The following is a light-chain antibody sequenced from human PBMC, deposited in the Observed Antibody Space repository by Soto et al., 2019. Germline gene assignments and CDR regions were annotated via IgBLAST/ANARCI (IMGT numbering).Light chain of an antibody. V-gene: IGKV3-15*01. CDR1: QRVSSN. CDR3: QQYNNWPPIT. CDR2: GAS. Sequence: EIVMTQSPATLSVSPGERATLSCRASQRVSSNLACYQQKPGQAPRLLIYGASTRATGIPARFSGSGSGTDFPLTISSLQSEDFAVYYCQQYNNWPPITFGGGTKVEIK. J-gene: IGKJ4*01.